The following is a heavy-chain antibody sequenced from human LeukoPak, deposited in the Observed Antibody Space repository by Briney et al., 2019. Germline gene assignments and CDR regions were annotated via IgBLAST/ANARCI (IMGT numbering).Heavy chain of an antibody. J-gene: IGHJ4*02. D-gene: IGHD6-6*01. CDR2: INSGSSSI. CDR3: TPYSSSPVDS. V-gene: IGHV3-48*01. CDR1: GFTFSRYN. Sequence: GGSLRLSCAASGFTFSRYNMNWICHTPGKGLEWVAYINSGSSSIHYADSVKGRFTISRDNAKNLLYLQMDNLRAEDTAAYYCTPYSSSPVDSWGQGALVTISS.